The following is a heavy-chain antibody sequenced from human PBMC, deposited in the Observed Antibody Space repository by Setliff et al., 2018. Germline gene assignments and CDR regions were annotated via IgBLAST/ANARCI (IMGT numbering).Heavy chain of an antibody. V-gene: IGHV4-34*01. CDR1: GGSFSTYF. CDR2: ISHSGST. CDR3: RLAHCNTTSCEEALDF. Sequence: PSETLSLTCAVYGGSFSTYFWSWIRQPPGKGLEWIGEISHSGSTNYNPSLKSRVTMSVDTSKNQFSLNLNSVTAVDTAVYYFRLAHCNTTSCEEALDFWRQGTLVTSPQ. D-gene: IGHD2-2*01. J-gene: IGHJ4*02.